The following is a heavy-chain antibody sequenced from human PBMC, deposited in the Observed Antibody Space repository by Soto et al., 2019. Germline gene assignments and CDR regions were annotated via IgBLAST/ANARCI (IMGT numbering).Heavy chain of an antibody. CDR2: IFYSGTT. CDR1: GGSISSTNYY. V-gene: IGHV4-39*01. CDR3: ARLGSSGTYYTAIDY. D-gene: IGHD3-10*01. J-gene: IGHJ4*02. Sequence: SETLSLTCTVSGGSISSTNYYWGWIRQPPGKGLEGIGYIFYSGTTFYNPSLKSRVTISVDTSKNQFSLRMSSVTAADTAVYYCARLGSSGTYYTAIDYWGQVALVTVSS.